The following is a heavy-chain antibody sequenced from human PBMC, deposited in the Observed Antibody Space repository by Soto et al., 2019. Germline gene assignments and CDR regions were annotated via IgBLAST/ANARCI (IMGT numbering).Heavy chain of an antibody. CDR3: ARGSAYYDILTGYYYYYYYMDV. CDR1: GGSISSGGYY. V-gene: IGHV4-61*08. D-gene: IGHD3-9*01. Sequence: PSETLSLTCTVSGGSISSGGYYWSWIRQHPGKGLEWIGYIYYSGSTNYNPSLKSRVTISVDTSKNQFSLKLSSVTAADTAVYYCARGSAYYDILTGYYYYYYYMDVWGKGTTVTVSS. CDR2: IYYSGST. J-gene: IGHJ6*03.